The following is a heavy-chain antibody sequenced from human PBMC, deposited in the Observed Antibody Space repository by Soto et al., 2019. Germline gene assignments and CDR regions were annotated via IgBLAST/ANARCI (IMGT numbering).Heavy chain of an antibody. V-gene: IGHV3-53*01. D-gene: IGHD4-17*01. J-gene: IGHJ3*02. CDR2: IYSDGST. Sequence: EVQLVESGGGLIQPGGSLRLSCAASGFTVSSNYMSWVRQAPGKGLEWVSVIYSDGSTYYADSVKGRFTISRDNSKNTLYLQMNSLRAEDTAVYYCARVGYAVTTGGAFDIWVQGKMVTVSS. CDR3: ARVGYAVTTGGAFDI. CDR1: GFTVSSNY.